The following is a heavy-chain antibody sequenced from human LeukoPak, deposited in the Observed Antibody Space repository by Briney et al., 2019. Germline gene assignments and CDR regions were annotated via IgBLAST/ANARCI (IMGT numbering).Heavy chain of an antibody. Sequence: SETLSLTCTVSGGSMTNYYWSWIRQPPGKELEWIGYVYHTGTTNYNPSLKSRVTISVDTSKNEFSLKMTSVTAADTAVYYCARGFASGWYSRYDPWGQGTLVTVSS. V-gene: IGHV4-59*01. CDR2: VYHTGTT. CDR3: ARGFASGWYSRYDP. J-gene: IGHJ5*02. D-gene: IGHD6-19*01. CDR1: GGSMTNYY.